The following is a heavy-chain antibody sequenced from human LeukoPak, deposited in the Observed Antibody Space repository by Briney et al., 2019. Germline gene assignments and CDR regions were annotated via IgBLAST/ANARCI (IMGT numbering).Heavy chain of an antibody. D-gene: IGHD2-2*02. Sequence: GGSLRLSCAASGFTFSSYAMSWVRQAPGKGLEWVSAISGSGGSTYYADSVKGRFTISRDNSKNTLYLQMNSPRAEDTAVYYCAKDQGCSSTSCHNYYYMDVWGKGTTVTVSS. CDR1: GFTFSSYA. V-gene: IGHV3-23*01. J-gene: IGHJ6*03. CDR2: ISGSGGST. CDR3: AKDQGCSSTSCHNYYYMDV.